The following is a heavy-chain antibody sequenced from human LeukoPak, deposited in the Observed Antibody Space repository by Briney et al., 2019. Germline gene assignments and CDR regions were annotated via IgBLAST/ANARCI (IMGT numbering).Heavy chain of an antibody. D-gene: IGHD2-2*01. Sequence: PGGSLRLSCAASGFTFSSYAMHWVRQAPGKGLEWVAVISYDGSNKYYADSVKGRFTISRDNSKNTLYLQMNSLRAEDTAVYYCAKDLVVPTTTEAWGQGALVTVSS. CDR3: AKDLVVPTTTEA. CDR1: GFTFSSYA. CDR2: ISYDGSNK. J-gene: IGHJ5*02. V-gene: IGHV3-30*04.